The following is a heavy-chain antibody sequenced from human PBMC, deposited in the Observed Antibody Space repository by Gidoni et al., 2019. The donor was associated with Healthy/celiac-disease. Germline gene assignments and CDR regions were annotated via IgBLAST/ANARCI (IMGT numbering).Heavy chain of an antibody. CDR3: ARVVLGPQDWFDP. D-gene: IGHD3-10*01. J-gene: IGHJ5*02. V-gene: IGHV4-34*01. CDR1: GGSFSGYY. CDR2: INHSGST. Sequence: QVQLQQWGAGLLKPSETLSLTCAVYGGSFSGYYWSWIRQPPGKGLEWIGEINHSGSTNYNPSLKSRVTISVDTSKNQFSLKLSSVTAADTAVYYCARVVLGPQDWFDPWGQGTLVTVSS.